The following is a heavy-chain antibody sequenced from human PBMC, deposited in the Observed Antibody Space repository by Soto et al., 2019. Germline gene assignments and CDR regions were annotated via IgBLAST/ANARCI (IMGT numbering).Heavy chain of an antibody. J-gene: IGHJ4*01. CDR2: IIPIRGIA. D-gene: IGHD6-13*01. CDR1: GGTFSSYT. V-gene: IGHV1-69*08. CDR3: AREGGIAAYSN. Sequence: QVQLVQSGAELKTPGSSVMVSCNASGGTFSSYTISWVRQAPGQGLEWMGRIIPIRGIANYSQKFQGRVTITADKSTSTAYMELSSLRSADTAVYYCAREGGIAAYSNWGHGTLVTVSS.